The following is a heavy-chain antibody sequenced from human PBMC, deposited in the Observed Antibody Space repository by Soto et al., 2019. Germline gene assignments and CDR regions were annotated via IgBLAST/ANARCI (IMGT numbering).Heavy chain of an antibody. J-gene: IGHJ4*02. CDR1: GGSFSGYY. D-gene: IGHD3-10*01. V-gene: IGHV4-34*01. CDR3: ASRMGSGRYYFDY. Sequence: SETLSLTCAVYGGSFSGYYWAWIRQSPGKGLEWIGEINNSGSTNYNPSLKSRVTLSIDTSRNQFSLKLSSVTAADTAVFFCASRMGSGRYYFDYWGQGTLVTVSS. CDR2: INNSGST.